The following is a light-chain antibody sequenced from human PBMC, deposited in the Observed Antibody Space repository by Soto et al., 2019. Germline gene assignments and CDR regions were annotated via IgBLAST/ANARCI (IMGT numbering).Light chain of an antibody. CDR2: DAS. CDR1: QDISNY. CDR3: QQYDNLLVT. J-gene: IGKJ4*01. Sequence: DIQMTQSPSSLSASVGDRVTITCQASQDISNYLNWYQQKPGKAPKLLIYDASNLETGVPSRFSGSGSGTDFTFTISSLQPEDIATYYCQQYDNLLVTVGGGTKVDIK. V-gene: IGKV1-33*01.